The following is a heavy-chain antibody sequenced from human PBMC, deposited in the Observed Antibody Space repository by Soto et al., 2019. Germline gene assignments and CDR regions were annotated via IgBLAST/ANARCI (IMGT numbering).Heavy chain of an antibody. V-gene: IGHV3-30*18. CDR1: GFTFSSYG. J-gene: IGHJ4*02. CDR2: ISYDGSNK. CDR3: AKDWADDYIFDY. D-gene: IGHD4-4*01. Sequence: GGSLRLSCAASGFTFSSYGMHWVRQAPGKGLEWVAVISYDGSNKYYADSVKGRFTISRDNSKNTLYLQMNSLRAEDTAVYYCAKDWADDYIFDYWGQGTLVTV.